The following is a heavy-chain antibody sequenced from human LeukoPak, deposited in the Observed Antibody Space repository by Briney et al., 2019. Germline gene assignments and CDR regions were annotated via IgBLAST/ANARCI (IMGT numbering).Heavy chain of an antibody. J-gene: IGHJ4*02. V-gene: IGHV4-31*03. CDR2: IYYSGST. D-gene: IGHD6-6*01. CDR3: ARLPTYSSSAVDY. Sequence: SETLSLTCTVSGGSISSGGYYWSWIRQHPGKGLEWIGYIYYSGSTYYNPSLKSRVTISVDTSKNQFSLKLSSVTAADTAVYYCARLPTYSSSAVDYWGQGTLVTVSS. CDR1: GGSISSGGYY.